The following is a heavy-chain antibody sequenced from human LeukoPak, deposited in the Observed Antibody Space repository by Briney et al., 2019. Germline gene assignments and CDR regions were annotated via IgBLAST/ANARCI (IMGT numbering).Heavy chain of an antibody. Sequence: PSETLSLTCTVSGGSISSYYWSWIRQPPGKGLEWIGYIYYSGGTNYNPSLKGRVTISVDTSKNQFSLKLSSVTAADTAVYYCAREGSCNTEGDNWFDPWGQGTLVTVSS. CDR2: IYYSGGT. V-gene: IGHV4-59*01. CDR1: GGSISSYY. D-gene: IGHD2/OR15-2a*01. J-gene: IGHJ5*02. CDR3: AREGSCNTEGDNWFDP.